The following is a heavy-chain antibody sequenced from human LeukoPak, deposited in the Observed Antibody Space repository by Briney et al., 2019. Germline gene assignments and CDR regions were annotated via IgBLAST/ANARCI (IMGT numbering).Heavy chain of an antibody. Sequence: PGGSLRLSCAPSGFTFGNFAMTWVRQAPGKGLEWVSEITGSGGSTYYADSVKGRFIISRDNSKNTLYLQMNSLRAEDTAIYYCVRELFDFDYWGQGTLVTVSS. V-gene: IGHV3-23*01. J-gene: IGHJ4*02. CDR1: GFTFGNFA. CDR3: VRELFDFDY. D-gene: IGHD3-10*01. CDR2: ITGSGGST.